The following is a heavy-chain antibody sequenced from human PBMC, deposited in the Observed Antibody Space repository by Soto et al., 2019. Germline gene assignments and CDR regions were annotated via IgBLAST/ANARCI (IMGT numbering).Heavy chain of an antibody. CDR1: GDSVSSNSAA. V-gene: IGHV6-1*01. CDR2: TYYRSKWYN. Sequence: SQTLSLTCAISGDSVSSNSAAWNWIRQSPSRGLEWLGRTYYRSKWYNDYAVSVKSRLTINPDTSKNQFSLQLNSVTPEDTAVYYCARDKFTWGGRESAFDIWGQGTMVTVSS. J-gene: IGHJ3*02. CDR3: ARDKFTWGGRESAFDI. D-gene: IGHD3-16*01.